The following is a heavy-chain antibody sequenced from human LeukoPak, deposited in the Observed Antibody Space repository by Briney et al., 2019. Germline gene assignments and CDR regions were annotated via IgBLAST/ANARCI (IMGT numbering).Heavy chain of an antibody. CDR2: INHSGST. J-gene: IGHJ4*02. D-gene: IGHD3-16*01. Sequence: AETLSLACAVYGGSFSGNYWSWLRQPPGKGLEWIGEINHSGSTNYNSSLKSRVTISADTSKNQFSLKLSSVTAAETAVYYCAGEGYDGRNFDYWGQGTLVTVSS. CDR1: GGSFSGNY. V-gene: IGHV4-34*01. CDR3: AGEGYDGRNFDY.